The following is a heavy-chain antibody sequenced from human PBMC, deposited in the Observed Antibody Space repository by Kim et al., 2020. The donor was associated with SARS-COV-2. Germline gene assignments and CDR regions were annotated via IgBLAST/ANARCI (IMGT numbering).Heavy chain of an antibody. D-gene: IGHD5-18*01. CDR2: ISAYNGNT. CDR3: ARGQSRYSYGYSRGWFDP. V-gene: IGHV1-18*01. Sequence: ASVKVSCKASGYTFTSYGISWVRQAPGQGLEWMGWISAYNGNTNYAQKLQGRVTMTTDTSTSTAYMELRSLRSDDTAVYYCARGQSRYSYGYSRGWFDPWGQGTLVTVSS. CDR1: GYTFTSYG. J-gene: IGHJ5*02.